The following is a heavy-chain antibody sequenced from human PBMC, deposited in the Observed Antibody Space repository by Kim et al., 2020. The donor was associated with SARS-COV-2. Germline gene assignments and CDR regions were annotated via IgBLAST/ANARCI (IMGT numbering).Heavy chain of an antibody. D-gene: IGHD2-21*01. CDR2: K. J-gene: IGHJ4*02. V-gene: IGHV3-33*01. CDR3: AREVARDGDY. Sequence: KYYAGSLRGRFTISRDNSKNTLYLQMNRLRAEDTAVYYCAREVARDGDYWGQGTLVTVSS.